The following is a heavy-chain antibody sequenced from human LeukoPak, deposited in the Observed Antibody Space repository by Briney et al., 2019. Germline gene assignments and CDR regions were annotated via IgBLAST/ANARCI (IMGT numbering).Heavy chain of an antibody. CDR3: AKDRDDYSNPYYFDY. V-gene: IGHV3-30*18. J-gene: IGHJ4*02. CDR2: ISYDGSNK. CDR1: GFTFSSYG. D-gene: IGHD4-11*01. Sequence: GGSLRLSCAASGFTFSSYGMHWVRQAPGKGLEWVAVISYDGSNKYYADSVKGRFTISRDNSKNTLYPQMNSLRAEDTAVYYCAKDRDDYSNPYYFDYWGQGTLVTVSS.